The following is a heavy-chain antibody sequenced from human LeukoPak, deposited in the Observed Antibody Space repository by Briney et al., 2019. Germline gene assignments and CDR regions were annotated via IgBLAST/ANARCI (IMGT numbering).Heavy chain of an antibody. CDR1: GGSFSSYY. CDR2: IKHSGST. J-gene: IGHJ4*02. CDR3: ARRTAPRGLGGSFFDY. D-gene: IGHD2-15*01. Sequence: SETLSLTCAVYGGSFSSYYWSWIRQPPGKGLEWMGEIKHSGSTNYNPSLKNRVTISVDTSKNQFSWKLSSVTAADTAVYYCARRTAPRGLGGSFFDYWGQGTLVTVSS. V-gene: IGHV4-34*01.